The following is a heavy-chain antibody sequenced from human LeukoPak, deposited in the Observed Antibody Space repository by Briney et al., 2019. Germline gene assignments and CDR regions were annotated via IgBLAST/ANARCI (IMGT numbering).Heavy chain of an antibody. CDR2: IIPIFGTA. J-gene: IGHJ5*02. V-gene: IGHV1-69*05. CDR1: GGTFSSYA. CDR3: ARQEAPYYDFWSGYSNWFDP. Sequence: SVKVSCKASGGTFSSYAISWVRQAPGQGLEWMGGIIPIFGTANYAQKFQGRVTITTDESTSTAYMELSSLRSEDTAVYYCARQEAPYYDFWSGYSNWFDPWGQGTLVTVSS. D-gene: IGHD3-3*01.